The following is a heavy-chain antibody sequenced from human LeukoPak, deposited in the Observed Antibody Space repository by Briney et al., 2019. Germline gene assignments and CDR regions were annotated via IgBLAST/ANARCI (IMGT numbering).Heavy chain of an antibody. CDR3: ARDGDHDAFDI. CDR1: GGSISSGVYY. V-gene: IGHV4-31*03. CDR2: IYYSGST. J-gene: IGHJ3*02. D-gene: IGHD5-24*01. Sequence: PSETLSLTCTVSGGSISSGVYYWSWIRQHPGKGLEWIGYIYYSGSTYYNPSLKSRVTISVDTSKNQFSLKLSSVTAADTAVYYCARDGDHDAFDIWGQGTMVTVSS.